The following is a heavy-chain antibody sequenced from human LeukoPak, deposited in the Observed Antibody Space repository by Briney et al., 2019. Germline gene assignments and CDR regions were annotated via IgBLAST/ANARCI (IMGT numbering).Heavy chain of an antibody. CDR1: GGTFSSYA. CDR2: IIPIFGTA. J-gene: IGHJ4*02. D-gene: IGHD5-18*01. Sequence: ASVKVSCKASGGTFSSYAISWVRQAPGQGLEWMGGIIPIFGTANYAQKFQGRVTITADESTSTAYMELSGLRSEDTAVYYCARDRGWAGYTYGFYYWGQGTLVTVSS. V-gene: IGHV1-69*13. CDR3: ARDRGWAGYTYGFYY.